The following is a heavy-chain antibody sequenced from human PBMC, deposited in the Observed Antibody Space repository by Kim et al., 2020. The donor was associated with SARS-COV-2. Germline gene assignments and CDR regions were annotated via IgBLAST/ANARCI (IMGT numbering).Heavy chain of an antibody. D-gene: IGHD3-10*01. J-gene: IGHJ5*02. V-gene: IGHV1-18*04. CDR1: GYTFTSYG. CDR3: AREVSQKWCYYGSGSYNWLDP. CDR2: ISAYNGNT. Sequence: ASVKVSCKASGYTFTSYGISWVRQAPGQGLEWMGWISAYNGNTNYAQKLQGRVTMTTDTPTSTAYMELRSLRSDDTAVDYCAREVSQKWCYYGSGSYNWLDPWGQGTLVTVSS.